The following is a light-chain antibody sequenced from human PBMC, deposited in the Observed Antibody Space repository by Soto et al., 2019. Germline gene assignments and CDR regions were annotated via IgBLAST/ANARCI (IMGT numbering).Light chain of an antibody. J-gene: IGKJ2*01. Sequence: DIQMTQSLSSLSASVGDRVTITCRASQSISNSLSWYQQKPGKTPNFLIYVASSLQSGVPSRFSGSGSGTHFTLTISRLRPEDVATYYCPQTFSPLYTFGQGTKLEI. V-gene: IGKV1-39*01. CDR2: VAS. CDR3: PQTFSPLYT. CDR1: QSISNS.